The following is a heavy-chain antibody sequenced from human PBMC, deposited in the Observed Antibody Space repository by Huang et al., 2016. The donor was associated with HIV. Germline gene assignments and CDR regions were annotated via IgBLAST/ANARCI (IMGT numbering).Heavy chain of an antibody. Sequence: QVQLVQSGAEVKKPGASVKVSCKVSGYTLPDLSIHWVRQEPGKGLEWMGGLAPEHGETIYAQNFQGRVTMTEDTSTDTAYMELHSLRPEDTAVYYCAAGYDTYYDIWGQGTMVIASS. D-gene: IGHD2-21*01. V-gene: IGHV1-24*01. CDR3: AAGYDTYYDI. CDR1: GYTLPDLS. J-gene: IGHJ3*02. CDR2: LAPEHGET.